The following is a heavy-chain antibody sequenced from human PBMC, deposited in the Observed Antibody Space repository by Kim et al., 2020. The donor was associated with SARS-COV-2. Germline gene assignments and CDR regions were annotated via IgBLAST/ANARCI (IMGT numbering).Heavy chain of an antibody. CDR3: ARAPHPASGCLNY. D-gene: IGHD6-19*01. J-gene: IGHJ4*02. V-gene: IGHV1-2*04. CDR2: INPNSGGT. Sequence: ASVKVSCKASGYTFTGYYMHWVRQAPGQGLEWMGWINPNSGGTNYAQKFQGWVTMTRDTSISTAYMELSRLRSDDTAVYYCARAPHPASGCLNYWGQGTLVTVSS. CDR1: GYTFTGYY.